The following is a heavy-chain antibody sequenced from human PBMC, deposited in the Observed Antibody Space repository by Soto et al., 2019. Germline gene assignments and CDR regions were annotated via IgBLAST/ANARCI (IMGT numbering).Heavy chain of an antibody. D-gene: IGHD3-22*01. J-gene: IGHJ4*02. Sequence: ASVKVSCKASGYTFTSYYMHWVRQAPGQGLEWMGIINPSGGSTSYAQKFQGRVTMTRDTSTSTVYMELSSLRSEDTAVYYCARRSPYYYDSTMGGTGFDYWGQGTLVTVSS. V-gene: IGHV1-46*01. CDR3: ARRSPYYYDSTMGGTGFDY. CDR2: INPSGGST. CDR1: GYTFTSYY.